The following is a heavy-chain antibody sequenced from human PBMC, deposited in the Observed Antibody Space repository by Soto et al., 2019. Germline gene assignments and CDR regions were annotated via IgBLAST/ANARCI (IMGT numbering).Heavy chain of an antibody. J-gene: IGHJ4*02. CDR2: IYYSGST. V-gene: IGHV4-31*03. CDR1: GGSISSGGYN. CDR3: SRSRYSSSWLLYYFVY. D-gene: IGHD6-13*01. Sequence: SETLSLTCTVSGGSISSGGYNWGWLRQHTGKDLEWIGYIYYSGSTYYTLSLKSSVTISVDTTKNQFSLKPRSVTDTAADEYDSSRSRYSSSWLLYYFVYGGQGTRVTVS.